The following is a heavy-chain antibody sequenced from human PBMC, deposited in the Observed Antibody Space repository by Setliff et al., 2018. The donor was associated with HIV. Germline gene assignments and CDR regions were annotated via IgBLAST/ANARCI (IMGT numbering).Heavy chain of an antibody. J-gene: IGHJ4*02. CDR1: GGSISNSSYY. V-gene: IGHV4-39*01. D-gene: IGHD1-26*01. CDR2: IYYSGST. CDR3: ARGGSGSPFDY. Sequence: PSETLSLTCTVSGGSISNSSYYWGWIRQPPGKGLEWIGSIYYSGSTYYNPSLKSRVTISVDTSKNQFSLKLNSVTAADTAVYYCARGGSGSPFDYWGQGTLVTVSS.